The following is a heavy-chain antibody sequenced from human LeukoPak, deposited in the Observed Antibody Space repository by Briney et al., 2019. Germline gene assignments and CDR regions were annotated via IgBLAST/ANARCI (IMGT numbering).Heavy chain of an antibody. J-gene: IGHJ5*02. CDR2: IYPGDSDT. CDR3: ARHEEHYDFWSGYYGYWFDP. Sequence: GESLKISCKGSGYSFTSYWIGWVRQMPGKGLEWMGIIYPGDSDTRCSPSFQGQVTISADKSISTAYLQWSSLKASDTAMYYCARHEEHYDFWSGYYGYWFDPWGQGTLVTASS. V-gene: IGHV5-51*01. CDR1: GYSFTSYW. D-gene: IGHD3-3*01.